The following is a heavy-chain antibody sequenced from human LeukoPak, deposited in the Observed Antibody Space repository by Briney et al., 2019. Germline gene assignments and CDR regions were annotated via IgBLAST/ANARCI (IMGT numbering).Heavy chain of an antibody. CDR1: GGSFSGYY. D-gene: IGHD4-23*01. Sequence: PSETLSLTCAVYGGSFSGYYWSWIRQPPGKGLEWIGEINHSEGTHYNPSLKSRVTISVDTSKNQFSLNLSSVTAADTAVYYCARAPDYGGNSGWFDPWGQGTLVTVSS. CDR2: INHSEGT. J-gene: IGHJ5*02. CDR3: ARAPDYGGNSGWFDP. V-gene: IGHV4-34*01.